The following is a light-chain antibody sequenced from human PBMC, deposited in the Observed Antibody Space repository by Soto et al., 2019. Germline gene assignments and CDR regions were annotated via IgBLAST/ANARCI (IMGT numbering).Light chain of an antibody. Sequence: QPVLTQPPSAKGVHRESGTISCTETSSDVGSYNYVSWYQQHPGKAPKLMIYEVSKRPSGVPDRFSGSKSGNTASLTVSGLQAEDEADYYCGSYAGSITVFGTGTKVTVL. V-gene: IGLV2-8*01. CDR2: EVS. CDR1: SSDVGSYNY. CDR3: GSYAGSITV. J-gene: IGLJ1*01.